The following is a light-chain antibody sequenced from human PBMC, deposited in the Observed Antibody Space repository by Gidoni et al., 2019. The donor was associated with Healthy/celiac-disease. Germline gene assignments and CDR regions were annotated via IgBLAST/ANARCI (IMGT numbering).Light chain of an antibody. V-gene: IGKV1-8*01. J-gene: IGKJ1*01. Sequence: AIRMTQSPSSLSASTGDRVTITCRASQGISRYLAWYQQKPGKAPKLLIYAASTLQSGVPARFRGSGSGTDFSLPIRCLQSEAFATSSFQPYYSYPCTVGHGTKVEIK. CDR3: QPYYSYPCT. CDR1: QGISRY. CDR2: AAS.